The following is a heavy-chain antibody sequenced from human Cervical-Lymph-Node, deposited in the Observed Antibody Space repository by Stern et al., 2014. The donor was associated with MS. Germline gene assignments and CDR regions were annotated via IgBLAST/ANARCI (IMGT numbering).Heavy chain of an antibody. CDR3: ASPTGH. J-gene: IGHJ1*01. V-gene: IGHV4-31*03. Sequence: QVQLVESGPGLVKASQTLSLTCTVYGASMQTDSYYWIWIRQHAQKGLEWIGYVQHSETTHYNPSLKSRVAISIDSSKNQFSLTMTSVTVADTAVYYCASPTGHWGQGAPVIVSP. CDR1: GASMQTDSYY. CDR2: VQHSETT. D-gene: IGHD1-1*01.